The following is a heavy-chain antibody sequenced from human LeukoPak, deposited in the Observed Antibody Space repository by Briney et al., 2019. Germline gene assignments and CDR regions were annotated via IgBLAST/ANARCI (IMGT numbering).Heavy chain of an antibody. J-gene: IGHJ4*02. D-gene: IGHD4-23*01. CDR3: ARDLDYGGNPYHYFDY. V-gene: IGHV1-69*13. CDR1: GGTFSSYA. CDR2: IIPIFGTA. Sequence: SVKVSCKASGGTFSSYAISWVRQAPGQGLEWMGGIIPIFGTANYAQKFQGRVTITADESTSTAYMELGSLRSEDTAVYYCARDLDYGGNPYHYFDYWGQGTLVTVSS.